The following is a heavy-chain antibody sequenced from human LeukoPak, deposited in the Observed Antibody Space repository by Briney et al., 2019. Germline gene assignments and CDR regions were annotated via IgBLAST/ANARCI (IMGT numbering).Heavy chain of an antibody. CDR3: AKPPNYGDYPYYFDY. V-gene: IGHV3-23*01. J-gene: IGHJ4*02. Sequence: PGGSLRLSCAASGFTFSSYAMSWVRQAPGKGLEWVSAISGSGGSTYYADSVKGRFTISRDNSKNTLYLQMNSLRAEDTAVYYCAKPPNYGDYPYYFDYWGQGTLVTVSS. CDR2: ISGSGGST. D-gene: IGHD4-17*01. CDR1: GFTFSSYA.